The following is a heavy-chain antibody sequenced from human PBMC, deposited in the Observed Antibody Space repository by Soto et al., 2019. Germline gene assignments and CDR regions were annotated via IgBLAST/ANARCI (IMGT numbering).Heavy chain of an antibody. V-gene: IGHV3-21*01. Sequence: PGGSLRLSCAASGFTFTRYSMNWVRQAPGKGLEWVSSISSTTNYIYYADSMKGRFTVSRDNATNSVYLEMNSLSAEDTALYYCARESEELTSNFDYWGQGTLVTVSS. CDR2: ISSTTNYI. CDR1: GFTFTRYS. D-gene: IGHD1-7*01. J-gene: IGHJ4*02. CDR3: ARESEELTSNFDY.